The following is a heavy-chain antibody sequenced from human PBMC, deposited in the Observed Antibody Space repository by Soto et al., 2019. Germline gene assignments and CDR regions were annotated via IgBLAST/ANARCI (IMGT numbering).Heavy chain of an antibody. CDR2: IYYSGST. J-gene: IGHJ4*02. CDR3: ARRRYCSGGSCYFGFDY. CDR1: GGSISSSSYY. V-gene: IGHV4-39*01. Sequence: SETLSLTCTVSGGSISSSSYYWGWIRQPPGKGLEWIGSIYYSGSTYYNPSLKSRVTISVDTSKNQFSLKLSSVTAADTAVYYCARRRYCSGGSCYFGFDYWGQGTLVTVS. D-gene: IGHD2-15*01.